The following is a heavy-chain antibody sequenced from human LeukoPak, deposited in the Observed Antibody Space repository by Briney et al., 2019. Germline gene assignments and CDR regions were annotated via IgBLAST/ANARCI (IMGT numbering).Heavy chain of an antibody. CDR1: GLIFGNYW. CDR2: ISQDGTEK. D-gene: IGHD2-15*01. Sequence: GGSLRLSCAASGLIFGNYWMTWFRQAPGKGLEWVASISQDGTEKFYVGSAEGRFTISRDNAKNSLYVQMNSLSAEDTALYFCATDGFCSGGACFRKNDFWGQGTLVTVSS. V-gene: IGHV3-7*01. J-gene: IGHJ4*02. CDR3: ATDGFCSGGACFRKNDF.